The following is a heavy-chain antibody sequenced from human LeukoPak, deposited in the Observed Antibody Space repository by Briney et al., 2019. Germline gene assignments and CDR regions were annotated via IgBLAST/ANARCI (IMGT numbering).Heavy chain of an antibody. Sequence: GGSLRLSCVASGFALSDHWMYWVRQGPSRGLAHVSRVESDASRTTYADYVKGRFTISRDDAKNTMYLQMNSLRVEDTAVYYCVKGGHKLDIQTTHYYYGLDVWGQGTTVAVS. V-gene: IGHV3-74*03. J-gene: IGHJ6*02. D-gene: IGHD5-12*01. CDR2: VESDASRT. CDR1: GFALSDHW. CDR3: VKGGHKLDIQTTHYYYGLDV.